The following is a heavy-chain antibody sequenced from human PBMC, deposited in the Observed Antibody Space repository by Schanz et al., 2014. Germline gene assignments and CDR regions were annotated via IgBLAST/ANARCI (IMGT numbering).Heavy chain of an antibody. D-gene: IGHD3-10*01. CDR1: GFSFSSYA. Sequence: VQLVDSGGGLVKPGGSLRLSCATSGFSFSSYAINWVRQAPGKGLEWVSGISGSGASTYYADSVKGRFTISRDNSKNTLYLQMNSLRAEDTAVYYCAKGRFGELSAFDIWGQGTMVTVSS. CDR3: AKGRFGELSAFDI. CDR2: ISGSGAST. J-gene: IGHJ3*02. V-gene: IGHV3-23*04.